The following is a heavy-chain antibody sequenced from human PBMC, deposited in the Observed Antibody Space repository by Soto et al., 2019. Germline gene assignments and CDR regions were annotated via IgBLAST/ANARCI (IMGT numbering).Heavy chain of an antibody. Sequence: GGSLRLSCAASGFTVSSKYMTLVRQAPGKGLEWVANIKEDGSEKYYVDSVKGRFTISRDNAQNSVFLQMNSLRVEDTAIYYCARDCSGGSCQYWGQGTLVTVSS. D-gene: IGHD2-15*01. J-gene: IGHJ4*02. CDR1: GFTVSSKY. V-gene: IGHV3-7*01. CDR3: ARDCSGGSCQY. CDR2: IKEDGSEK.